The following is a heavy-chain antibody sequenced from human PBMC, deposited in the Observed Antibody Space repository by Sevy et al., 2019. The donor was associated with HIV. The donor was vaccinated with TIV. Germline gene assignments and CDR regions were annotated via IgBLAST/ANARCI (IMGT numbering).Heavy chain of an antibody. J-gene: IGHJ6*02. CDR2: ISYDGSNK. CDR1: GFTFSSYA. V-gene: IGHV3-30-3*01. CDR3: ARDIGPYYYYGMDV. D-gene: IGHD1-26*01. Sequence: GGSLRLSCAASGFTFSSYAMHWVRQAPGKGLEWVAVISYDGSNKYYADSVKGRFTISRDNSKNTLYLQMNSLRAEDTAVYHCARDIGPYYYYGMDVWGQGTTVTVSS.